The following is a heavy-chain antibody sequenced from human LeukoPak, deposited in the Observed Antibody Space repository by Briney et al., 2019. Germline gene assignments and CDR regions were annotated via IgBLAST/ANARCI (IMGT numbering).Heavy chain of an antibody. CDR1: GYTFTSYP. Sequence: GASVKVSCKASGYTFTSYPITWVRQAPGQGLEWMGWVNPNTGGTYYAQKFQDRVTMTRDASITTAYMELNRLRSDDTAVYYCARDLVSRQEVDQPWGQGTLVTVSS. V-gene: IGHV1-2*02. CDR3: ARDLVSRQEVDQP. CDR2: VNPNTGGT. J-gene: IGHJ5*02. D-gene: IGHD3-3*02.